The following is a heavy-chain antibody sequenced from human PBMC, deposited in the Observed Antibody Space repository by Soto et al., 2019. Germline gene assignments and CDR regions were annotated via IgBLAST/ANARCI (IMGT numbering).Heavy chain of an antibody. Sequence: GASVKVSCKASGYTFTSYGISWVRQAPGQGLEWMGWISAYNGNTNYAQKLQGRVTMTTDTSTSTAYMELRSLRSDDTAVYYCARDLGIVLMVYAIGGFDYWGQGTLVTVS. CDR2: ISAYNGNT. CDR1: GYTFTSYG. D-gene: IGHD2-8*01. CDR3: ARDLGIVLMVYAIGGFDY. J-gene: IGHJ4*02. V-gene: IGHV1-18*01.